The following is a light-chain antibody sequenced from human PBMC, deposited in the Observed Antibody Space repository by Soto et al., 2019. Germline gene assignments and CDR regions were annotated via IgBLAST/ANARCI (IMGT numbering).Light chain of an antibody. Sequence: IQVTKSPSFLSASVGDRVTITCLASQGVWNYLAWYQQKPGQAPELLISGASTLQSGVPSRFSGSGYGTEFSLTISNLQPEDFATYFCQQLNDYPPTFGQGTRVEIK. CDR3: QQLNDYPPT. J-gene: IGKJ5*01. V-gene: IGKV1-9*01. CDR2: GAS. CDR1: QGVWNY.